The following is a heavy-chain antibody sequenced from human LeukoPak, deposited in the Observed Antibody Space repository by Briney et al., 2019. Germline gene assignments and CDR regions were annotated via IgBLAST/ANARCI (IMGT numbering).Heavy chain of an antibody. J-gene: IGHJ4*02. CDR1: GYTLTELS. V-gene: IGHV1-24*01. D-gene: IGHD3-10*01. Sequence: ASVKVSCKVSGYTLTELSMRWVRQAPGTGLEWKGGFDPEDGETIYAQKFQGRVTMTEDTSTDTAYMELSSLRSEDTAVYYCATGYYGSGRQRKQYYFDYWGQGTLVTVSS. CDR2: FDPEDGET. CDR3: ATGYYGSGRQRKQYYFDY.